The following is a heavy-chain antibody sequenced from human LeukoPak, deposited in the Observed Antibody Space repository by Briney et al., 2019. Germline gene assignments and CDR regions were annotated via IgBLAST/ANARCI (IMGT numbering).Heavy chain of an antibody. D-gene: IGHD2/OR15-2a*01. Sequence: SETLSLTCTVSGGSITSHSWSWIRQPPGKGLEWIGCVYHNGSTNYNPSLKSRVTISLDMSNDQYSLKLRSVTAADTAICNCARTPGRLLNWFVPWGQGSVVSVS. CDR3: ARTPGRLLNWFVP. CDR1: GGSITSHS. CDR2: VYHNGST. J-gene: IGHJ5*02. V-gene: IGHV4-59*11.